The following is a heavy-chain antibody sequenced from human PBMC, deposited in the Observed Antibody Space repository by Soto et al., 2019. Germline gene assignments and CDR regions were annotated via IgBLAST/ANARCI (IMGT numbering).Heavy chain of an antibody. V-gene: IGHV3-30*04. J-gene: IGHJ4*02. D-gene: IGHD3-3*01. Sequence: QVQLVESGGRVVQSGGSLRLSCAASGFMFSRYAIHWVRQAPGKGLEWVSGISEDGRVKYYIGSVRGRFTISRDNSKNTDYLKMKNMRDDDTAVFYCVRSRSGAVRDTVGYWGPGSLVTVSS. CDR1: GFMFSRYA. CDR3: VRSRSGAVRDTVGY. CDR2: ISEDGRVK.